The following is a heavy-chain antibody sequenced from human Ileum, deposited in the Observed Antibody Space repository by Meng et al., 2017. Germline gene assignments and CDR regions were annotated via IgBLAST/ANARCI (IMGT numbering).Heavy chain of an antibody. CDR3: ARARGDSSGYTD. CDR1: GGSISTYY. CDR2: IYYSGIT. Sequence: GSLRLSCTVSGGSISTYYWTWIRQPPGKGLEWIGFIYYSGITNYNPSLKSRLTISVDTSKNQFSLKLSSVTAADTAVYYCARARGDSSGYTDWGQGTLVTVSP. D-gene: IGHD3-22*01. J-gene: IGHJ4*02. V-gene: IGHV4-59*01.